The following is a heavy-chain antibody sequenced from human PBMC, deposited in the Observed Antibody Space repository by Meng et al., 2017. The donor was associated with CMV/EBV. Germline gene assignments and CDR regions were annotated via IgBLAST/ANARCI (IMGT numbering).Heavy chain of an antibody. CDR2: ISSSGSTI. J-gene: IGHJ4*02. CDR1: GFTFSSYE. V-gene: IGHV3-48*03. D-gene: IGHD3-10*01. Sequence: GGSLRLSCAASGFTFSSYEMNWVRQAPGKGLEWVSYISSSGSTIYYADSVKGRFTISRDNSKNTLYLQMNSLRAEDTAVYYCAKNHEYGSGSYLGLDYWGQGTLVTVSS. CDR3: AKNHEYGSGSYLGLDY.